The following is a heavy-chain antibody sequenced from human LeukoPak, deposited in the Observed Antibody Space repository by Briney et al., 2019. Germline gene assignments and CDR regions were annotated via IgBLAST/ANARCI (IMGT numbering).Heavy chain of an antibody. CDR2: IYYSGSN. CDR1: GGSISSYY. CDR3: ARDAGRYEAFDI. Sequence: PSETLCLICAVSGGSISSYYWRWMRQPPGKGLEWIGYIYYSGSNNYNPSLKSRVNISVDTSKNHFSLKLSSVTAAHTAGYYCARDAGRYEAFDIWGQGTMVTVSS. V-gene: IGHV4-59*01. J-gene: IGHJ3*02.